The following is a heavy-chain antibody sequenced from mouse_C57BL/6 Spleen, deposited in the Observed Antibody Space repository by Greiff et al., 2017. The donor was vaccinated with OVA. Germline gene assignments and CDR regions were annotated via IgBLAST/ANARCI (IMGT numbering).Heavy chain of an antibody. Sequence: VHVKQSGPDLVKPGASVKISCKASGYSFTGYYMNWVKQTPEKSLEWIGEINPSTGCTTYNQKFKAKATLAVDKSTSTAYMQLKSLTSEDSAVYYCTSKYLAWLAYWGKGAMVTVSA. CDR3: TSKYLAWLAY. CDR1: GYSFTGYY. J-gene: IGHJ3*01. CDR2: INPSTGCT. V-gene: IGHV1-42*01. D-gene: IGHD5-1*01.